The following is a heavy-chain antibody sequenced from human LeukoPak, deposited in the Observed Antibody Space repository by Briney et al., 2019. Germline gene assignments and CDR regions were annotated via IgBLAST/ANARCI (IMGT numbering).Heavy chain of an antibody. CDR3: ARTIYSSRYYYYYMDV. CDR2: IYPGDSDT. J-gene: IGHJ6*03. Sequence: GESLKTSCKGSGYSFTSYWIGWVRQMPGKGLEWMGIIYPGDSDTRYSPSFQGQVTISADKSISTAYLQWSSLKASDTAMYYCARTIYSSRYYYYYMDVWGKGTTVTVSS. D-gene: IGHD6-13*01. CDR1: GYSFTSYW. V-gene: IGHV5-51*01.